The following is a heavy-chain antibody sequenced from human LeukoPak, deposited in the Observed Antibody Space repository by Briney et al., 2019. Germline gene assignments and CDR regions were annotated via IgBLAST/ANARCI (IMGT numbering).Heavy chain of an antibody. CDR1: GFTFSSYS. D-gene: IGHD2-8*01. Sequence: PGGSLGLSCAASGFTFSSYSMNWVRQAPGKGLEWVSSISSSSSYIYYADSVKGRFTISRDNAKNSLYLQMDSLRAEDTAVYYCAGGVALNYWGQGTLVTVSS. CDR3: AGGVALNY. CDR2: ISSSSSYI. J-gene: IGHJ4*02. V-gene: IGHV3-21*01.